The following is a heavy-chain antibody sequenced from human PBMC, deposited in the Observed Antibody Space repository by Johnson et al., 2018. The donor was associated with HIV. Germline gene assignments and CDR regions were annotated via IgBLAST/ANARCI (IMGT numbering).Heavy chain of an antibody. CDR2: ISYDGSNK. CDR1: GFTFSDFY. CDR3: ARDKANWGPSRDVGAFDI. V-gene: IGHV3-30*03. J-gene: IGHJ3*02. D-gene: IGHD7-27*01. Sequence: QVQLVESGGGLVKPGGSLRLSCAASGFTFSDFYMSWIRQAPGKGLEWVAVISYDGSNKYYADSVKGRFTISRDNSKNTLYLQMNSLRAEDTAVYYCARDKANWGPSRDVGAFDIWGQGTMVTVSS.